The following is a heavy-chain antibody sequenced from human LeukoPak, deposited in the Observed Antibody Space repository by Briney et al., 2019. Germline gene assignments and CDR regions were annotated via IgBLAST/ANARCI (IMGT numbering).Heavy chain of an antibody. CDR3: AFGSTYYPGSGEKN. CDR1: GGSIRGTSYY. CDR2: LYYSGTT. V-gene: IGHV4-39*07. J-gene: IGHJ4*02. Sequence: SETLSLTCTVSGGSIRGTSYYLGWIRQPPGKGLEWIGGLYYSGTTYYNPSLKSRVTVSLDASRNQFSLKLSSVTAADTAVDYCAFGSTYYPGSGEKNWGQGTLVTVPS. D-gene: IGHD3-3*01.